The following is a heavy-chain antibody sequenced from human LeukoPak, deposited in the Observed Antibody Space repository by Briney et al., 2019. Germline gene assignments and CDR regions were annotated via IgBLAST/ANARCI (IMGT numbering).Heavy chain of an antibody. V-gene: IGHV4-59*08. J-gene: IGHJ2*01. Sequence: SETLSLTCTVSGGSTSSDYWSWIRQSSGKGLEWVGYVYNSGDTGKNPSLKSRVTILLDTSKNQCSLKLTSVSAADTAVYYCARLKLGAYFDLWGRGTLVTVSS. CDR3: ARLKLGAYFDL. CDR2: VYNSGDT. CDR1: GGSTSSDY. D-gene: IGHD3-16*01.